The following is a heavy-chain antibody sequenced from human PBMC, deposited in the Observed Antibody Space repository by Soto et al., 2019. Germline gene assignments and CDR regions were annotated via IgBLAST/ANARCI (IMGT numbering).Heavy chain of an antibody. Sequence: QVQLVQSGAEVKKPGSSVKVSCKASGGTFSSYAISWVRQAPGQGLEWMGGIIPIFGTANYAQKFQGRVTITADKSTSTAYMELSSPRSEDTAVYYCARESSSAVVPAAIFRGLGGAFDIWGQGTMVTVSS. CDR3: ARESSSAVVPAAIFRGLGGAFDI. D-gene: IGHD2-2*01. V-gene: IGHV1-69*06. CDR1: GGTFSSYA. J-gene: IGHJ3*02. CDR2: IIPIFGTA.